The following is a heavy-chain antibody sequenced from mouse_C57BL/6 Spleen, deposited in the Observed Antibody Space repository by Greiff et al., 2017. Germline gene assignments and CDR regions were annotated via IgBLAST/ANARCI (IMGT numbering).Heavy chain of an antibody. Sequence: QVQLQQPGAELVKPGASVKMSCKASGYTFTSYWITWVKQRPGQGLEWIGDIYPGSGSTNYNEKFKSKATLTVDTSSSTAYMQLSSLTSEDSAVYYCARWDYVSSYEVGAMDYWGQGTSVTVSS. D-gene: IGHD1-1*01. J-gene: IGHJ4*01. CDR2: IYPGSGST. CDR3: ARWDYVSSYEVGAMDY. V-gene: IGHV1-55*01. CDR1: GYTFTSYW.